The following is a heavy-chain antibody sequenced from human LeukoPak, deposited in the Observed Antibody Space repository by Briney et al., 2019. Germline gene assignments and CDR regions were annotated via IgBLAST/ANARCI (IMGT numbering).Heavy chain of an antibody. D-gene: IGHD1-26*01. V-gene: IGHV1-69*01. CDR3: ARSGHSGSYYSQN. Sequence: GSSVKVSCKASGGTFSSYAISWVRQAPGQGLEWMGGIIPIFGTANYAQKFQGRVTITADESTSTVYMELSSLRSEDTAVYYCARSGHSGSYYSQNWGQGTLVTVSS. CDR1: GGTFSSYA. J-gene: IGHJ4*02. CDR2: IIPIFGTA.